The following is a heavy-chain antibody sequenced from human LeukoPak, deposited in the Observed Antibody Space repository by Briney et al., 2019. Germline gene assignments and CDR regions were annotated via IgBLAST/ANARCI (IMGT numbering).Heavy chain of an antibody. CDR3: ARDLAGSGYDAFDI. CDR1: GGSISSGDYY. CDR2: IYHSGST. Sequence: SENLSLTCTVSGGSISSGDYYWSWIRQPPGKGLEWIGYIYHSGSTYYNSSLKSRVTISVDTSKNQFSLKLSSVTAADTAVYYCARDLAGSGYDAFDIWGQGTMVTVSS. D-gene: IGHD6-19*01. V-gene: IGHV4-30-4*08. J-gene: IGHJ3*02.